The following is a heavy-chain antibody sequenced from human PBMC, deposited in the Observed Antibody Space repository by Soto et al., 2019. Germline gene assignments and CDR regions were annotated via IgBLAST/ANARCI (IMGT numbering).Heavy chain of an antibody. J-gene: IGHJ4*02. CDR2: FDPEDGET. D-gene: IGHD3-9*01. CDR3: ATERKYYDILTRYEY. Sequence: GASVKVSCKVSGYTLTELSMHWVRQAPGKGLERMGGFDPEDGETIYAQKFQGRVTMTEDTSTDTACMELSSLRSEDTAVYYCATERKYYDILTRYEYWGQGTLVTVSS. CDR1: GYTLTELS. V-gene: IGHV1-24*01.